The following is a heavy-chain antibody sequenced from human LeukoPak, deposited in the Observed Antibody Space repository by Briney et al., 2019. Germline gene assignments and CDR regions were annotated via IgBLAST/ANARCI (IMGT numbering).Heavy chain of an antibody. CDR1: GYTFTSYG. V-gene: IGHV1-18*01. CDR3: AKGKQQWWTFDALDI. J-gene: IGHJ3*02. CDR2: ISAYNGNT. D-gene: IGHD5-18*01. Sequence: ASVKVSCKASGYTFTSYGISWVRQAPGQGLEWMGWISAYNGNTNYAQKLQGRVTMTTDTSTSTAYMELRSLRSDDTAVYYCAKGKQQWWTFDALDIWGQGTTVTVSS.